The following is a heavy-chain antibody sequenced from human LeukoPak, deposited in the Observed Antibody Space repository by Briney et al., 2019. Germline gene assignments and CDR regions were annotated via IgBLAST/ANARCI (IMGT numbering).Heavy chain of an antibody. Sequence: SETLSLTCTVSAGSLSSNYWSWIRQPPGKGLEWIAYIHSSGSTKYNPLLKSPVTKSVETSQNHISLKLSSVTAAVTAVYYCARGLGGTFDGYYFDYWGQGTLVAVSS. CDR2: IHSSGST. D-gene: IGHD3-3*01. J-gene: IGHJ4*02. CDR1: AGSLSSNY. CDR3: ARGLGGTFDGYYFDY. V-gene: IGHV4-59*01.